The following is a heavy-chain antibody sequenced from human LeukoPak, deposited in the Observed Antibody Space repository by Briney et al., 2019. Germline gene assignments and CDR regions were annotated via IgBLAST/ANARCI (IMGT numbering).Heavy chain of an antibody. CDR1: GGSFSGYF. V-gene: IGHV4-34*01. D-gene: IGHD6-13*01. CDR2: IDYSEST. J-gene: IGHJ4*02. Sequence: PSETLSLTCAVYGGSFSGYFWSWLRQPPGMGLVWFGEIDYSESTNYNPSLKSRVTISVDTSKNQFSLKLSSVTAADTGVYYCARRQPVLAAGTDYWSQGTLVTVSS. CDR3: ARRQPVLAAGTDY.